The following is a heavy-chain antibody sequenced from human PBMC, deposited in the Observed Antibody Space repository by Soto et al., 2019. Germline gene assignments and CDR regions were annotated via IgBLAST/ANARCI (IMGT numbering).Heavy chain of an antibody. Sequence: PSETLSLTCAVYGGSFSGYYWSWIRQPPGKGLEWIGEINHSGSTNYNPSLKSRVTISVDTSKNQFSLKLSSVTAADTAVYYCARRGYDFWSGYYNPYYFDYWGQGTLVTVSS. CDR2: INHSGST. J-gene: IGHJ4*02. V-gene: IGHV4-34*01. CDR3: ARRGYDFWSGYYNPYYFDY. D-gene: IGHD3-3*01. CDR1: GGSFSGYY.